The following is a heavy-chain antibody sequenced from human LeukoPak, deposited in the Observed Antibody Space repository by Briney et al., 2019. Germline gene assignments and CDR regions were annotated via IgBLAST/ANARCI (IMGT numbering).Heavy chain of an antibody. V-gene: IGHV4-39*07. Sequence: PSETLSLTCTVSGGSISSSSYYWGWIRQPPGKGLEWIGIIYYSGSTYYNPSLKSRVTMSADTSKNQFSLKLSSVTAADTAMYFCARSSLAVYFDYWGQGTLVTASS. CDR3: ARSSLAVYFDY. CDR2: IYYSGST. D-gene: IGHD6-19*01. J-gene: IGHJ4*02. CDR1: GGSISSSSYY.